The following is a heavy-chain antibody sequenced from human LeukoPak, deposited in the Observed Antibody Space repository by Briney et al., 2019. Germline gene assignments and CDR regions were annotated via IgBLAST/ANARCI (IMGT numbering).Heavy chain of an antibody. Sequence: SEGSLRLSCAASGFTDSSNYMSWVRQAPGKGLEWVSVIYSGGSTYYADSVKGRFTISRDNSKNTLYLQMNSLRAEDTAVYYCASYDPAYWGQGTLVTVSS. D-gene: IGHD3-16*01. CDR3: ASYDPAY. J-gene: IGHJ4*02. CDR2: IYSGGST. CDR1: GFTDSSNY. V-gene: IGHV3-53*01.